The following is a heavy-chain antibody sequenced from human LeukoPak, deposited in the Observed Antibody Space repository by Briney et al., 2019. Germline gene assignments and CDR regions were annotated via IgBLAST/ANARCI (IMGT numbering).Heavy chain of an antibody. D-gene: IGHD3-3*01. CDR1: GYTFTSYG. Sequence: ASVKVSCKASGYTFTSYGISWVRQAPGQGLEWMGWISAYNGNTNYAQKLQGRVTMTTDTSTSTAYMELRSLRSDDTAVYYCARSTYYDFWSGYLFDYWGQGTLVTVSP. CDR2: ISAYNGNT. CDR3: ARSTYYDFWSGYLFDY. V-gene: IGHV1-18*01. J-gene: IGHJ4*02.